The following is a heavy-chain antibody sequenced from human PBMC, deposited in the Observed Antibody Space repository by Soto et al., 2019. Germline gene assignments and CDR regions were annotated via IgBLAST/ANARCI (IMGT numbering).Heavy chain of an antibody. D-gene: IGHD6-6*01. V-gene: IGHV4-59*08. Sequence: SETLSLTCTVSGGSISSYYWSWIRQPPGKGLEWIGYIYYSGSTNYNPSLKSRVTISVDTSKNQFSLKLSSVTAADTAVYYCARRGLVRRYSSSSGYYYYYYMDVWGKGTTVTVSS. CDR1: GGSISSYY. J-gene: IGHJ6*03. CDR2: IYYSGST. CDR3: ARRGLVRRYSSSSGYYYYYYMDV.